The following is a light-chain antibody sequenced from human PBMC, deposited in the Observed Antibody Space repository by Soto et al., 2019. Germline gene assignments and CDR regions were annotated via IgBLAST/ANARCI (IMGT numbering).Light chain of an antibody. V-gene: IGLV2-14*01. CDR1: SSDVGGYNY. J-gene: IGLJ1*01. CDR2: DVS. CDR3: SSYTSSSTFYV. Sequence: QSALTQPASVSGSPGQSITISCTGTSSDVGGYNYVSWYQQHPGKAPKLMIYDVSNRPSGVSIRFSGSKSGNTASLIISGLQAEDEADYYCSSYTSSSTFYVFGTGTKVTVL.